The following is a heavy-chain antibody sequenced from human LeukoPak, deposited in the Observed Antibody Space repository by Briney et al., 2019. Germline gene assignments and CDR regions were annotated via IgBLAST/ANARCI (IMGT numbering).Heavy chain of an antibody. CDR1: GFTFSNYG. J-gene: IGHJ6*03. CDR2: ISYDGSNT. V-gene: IGHV3-30*03. Sequence: PGKSLRLSCAASGFTFSNYGMHWVRQAPCKGLEWVAAISYDGSNTYYADSVKGRFTISRDKSKNTLYLQMNSLRAGDTAVYYCARRGDRFCTSRNCPPHNYFYYMDVWGNGTTVAVSS. D-gene: IGHD2-8*01. CDR3: ARRGDRFCTSRNCPPHNYFYYMDV.